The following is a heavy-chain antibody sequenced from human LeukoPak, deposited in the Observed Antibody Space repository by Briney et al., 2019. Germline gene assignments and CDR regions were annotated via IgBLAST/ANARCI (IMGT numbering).Heavy chain of an antibody. J-gene: IGHJ4*02. CDR1: GFTFSTYA. CDR2: VSGTGGRT. CDR3: AKGGKWDVTPFDY. D-gene: IGHD1-26*01. Sequence: GGSLRLSCAASGFTFSTYAMSWVRQAPGKGLEWVSVVSGTGGRTYYADSVKGRFTISRDNSKNTLYLQVNSLRAEDTAVYYCAKGGKWDVTPFDYWGQGTLVTVSS. V-gene: IGHV3-23*01.